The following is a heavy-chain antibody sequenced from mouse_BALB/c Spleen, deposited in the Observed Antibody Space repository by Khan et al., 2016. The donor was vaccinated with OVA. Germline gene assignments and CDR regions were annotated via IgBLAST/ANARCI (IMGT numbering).Heavy chain of an antibody. CDR3: AREASSWDFSFPY. CDR1: GYTFSNYV. V-gene: IGHV1S136*01. D-gene: IGHD4-1*01. CDR2: INPYNAGT. J-gene: IGHJ3*01. Sequence: MQLEESGPELVEPGASVKMSCKASGYTFSNYVIHWMKQKPGQGLEWIAYINPYNAGTRYNEKFKGKATLTSDISSTTAYMELNSLTSEDSAVYYCAREASSWDFSFPYWGQGTLVTVSA.